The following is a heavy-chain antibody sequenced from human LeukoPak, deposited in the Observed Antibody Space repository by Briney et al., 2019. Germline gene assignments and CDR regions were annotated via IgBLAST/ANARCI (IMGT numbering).Heavy chain of an antibody. CDR2: INWNGGST. D-gene: IGHD3-10*01. V-gene: IGHV3-20*04. Sequence: GGSLRLSCAASGFTFDDYGMSWVRQAPGKGLEWVSGINWNGGSTGYADSVKGRFTISRDNAKNTLYLQMNSLRAEDTAVYYCARDSYYYGSGSYQFDPWGQGTLVTVSS. J-gene: IGHJ5*02. CDR1: GFTFDDYG. CDR3: ARDSYYYGSGSYQFDP.